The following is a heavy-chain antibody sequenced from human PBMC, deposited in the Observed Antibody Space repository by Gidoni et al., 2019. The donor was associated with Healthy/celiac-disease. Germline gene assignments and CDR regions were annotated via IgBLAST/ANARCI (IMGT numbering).Heavy chain of an antibody. CDR3: ARDRIAAAPGGDY. J-gene: IGHJ4*02. D-gene: IGHD6-13*01. V-gene: IGHV4-38-2*02. Sequence: QVQLQESGPGLVKPSETLSLTPTLSGYSTSSGCYWVWIRQPPGKGLEWIGSIYHSGSTYYNPSLKSRVTISVDTSKNQFSLKLSSVTAADTAVYYCARDRIAAAPGGDYWGQGTLVTVSS. CDR2: IYHSGST. CDR1: GYSTSSGCY.